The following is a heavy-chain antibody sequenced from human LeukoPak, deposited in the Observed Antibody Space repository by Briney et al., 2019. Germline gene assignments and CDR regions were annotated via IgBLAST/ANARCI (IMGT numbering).Heavy chain of an antibody. Sequence: ASVKVSCKASRYSLTGYYMHWVRLAPRQGLQWMGWINVDRGGTKYAEKFQGRVTMTRDTSISTAYMELSRLRSDDTAVYYCARDEGYYNYIDVSGKGTTVSVSS. CDR1: RYSLTGYY. V-gene: IGHV1-2*02. CDR2: INVDRGGT. J-gene: IGHJ6*03. CDR3: ARDEGYYNYIDV.